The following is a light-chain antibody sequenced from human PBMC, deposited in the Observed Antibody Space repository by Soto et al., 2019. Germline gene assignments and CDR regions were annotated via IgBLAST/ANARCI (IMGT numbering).Light chain of an antibody. CDR1: QTVITNY. Sequence: EFVVTQSPGTLVLSPGERATLSXRARQTVITNYLVWYQQKPGXAPSLXXDDXSSRATGSPDRLSGGGSGTDFTLTISRLEPEDFAVYYCQQFSSDPLTFGGGTKVDI. CDR3: QQFSSDPLT. CDR2: DXS. V-gene: IGKV3-20*01. J-gene: IGKJ4*02.